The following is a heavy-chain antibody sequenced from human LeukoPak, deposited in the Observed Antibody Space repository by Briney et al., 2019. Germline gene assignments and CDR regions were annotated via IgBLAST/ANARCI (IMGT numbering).Heavy chain of an antibody. CDR2: IDPSDSYT. D-gene: IGHD6-19*01. V-gene: IGHV5-10-1*01. J-gene: IGHJ4*02. Sequence: GESLKISCKGSGHSFTSYWISWVRQMPGKGLEWVGRIDPSDSYTNYSPSFQGHVTISADKSISTAYLQWSSLKASDTAMYYCARRGAIAVAGPDYWGQGTLVTVSS. CDR1: GHSFTSYW. CDR3: ARRGAIAVAGPDY.